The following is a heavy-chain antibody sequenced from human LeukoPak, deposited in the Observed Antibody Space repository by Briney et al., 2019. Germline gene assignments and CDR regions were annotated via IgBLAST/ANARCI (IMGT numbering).Heavy chain of an antibody. CDR2: IYYSGST. J-gene: IGHJ4*02. D-gene: IGHD3-22*01. CDR3: ARGDTTDSRTFDY. V-gene: IGHV4-59*01. CDR1: GRSISSYY. Sequence: SETLSLPCTVSGRSISSYYWSWLRQPPGKGLEWIGYIYYSGSTNYNPSLKSRVTISVDTSKNQFSLKLSSVTAADTAVYYCARGDTTDSRTFDYWGQGTLVTVSS.